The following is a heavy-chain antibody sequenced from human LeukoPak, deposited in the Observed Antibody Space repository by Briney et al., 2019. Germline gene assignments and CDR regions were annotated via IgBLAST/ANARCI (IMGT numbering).Heavy chain of an antibody. V-gene: IGHV3-21*01. Sequence: PGGSLRLSCAASGFTFSSNRMNWVRQAPGKGLEGVSSISSSSSYIYYADSVKGRFTISRDNAKNSLYLQMNSLRAEDTAVYYCARDPHYYDSTNFDYWGQGTLVTVSS. J-gene: IGHJ4*02. CDR1: GFTFSSNR. CDR3: ARDPHYYDSTNFDY. CDR2: ISSSSSYI. D-gene: IGHD3-22*01.